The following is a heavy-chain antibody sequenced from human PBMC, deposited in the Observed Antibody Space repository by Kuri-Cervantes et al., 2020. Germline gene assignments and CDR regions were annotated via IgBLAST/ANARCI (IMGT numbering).Heavy chain of an antibody. Sequence: GESLKISCAASGFTFSSYAMSWVRQAPGKGLEWVSAISGSGGSTYYADSVKGRFTISRDNSKNTLYLQMNSLRAEDTAVYYCARGRRYSGYDSEGLDYWGQGTLVTVSS. CDR1: GFTFSSYA. V-gene: IGHV3-23*01. CDR2: ISGSGGST. D-gene: IGHD5-12*01. J-gene: IGHJ4*02. CDR3: ARGRRYSGYDSEGLDY.